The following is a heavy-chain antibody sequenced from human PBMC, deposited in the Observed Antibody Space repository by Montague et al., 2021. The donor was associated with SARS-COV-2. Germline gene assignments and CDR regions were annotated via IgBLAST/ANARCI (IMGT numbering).Heavy chain of an antibody. CDR3: ARGINSAGSYYYHLDV. Sequence: SETLSLTCNVAGGSMSGYNWSWIRQPPGKGLQWIGSMYNSENTGYNPSPKSRVTISVDTSKKQFSLRLSSVSAADTAVYFCARGINSAGSYYYHLDVWGQGTTVTVSS. CDR2: MYNSENT. CDR1: GGSMSGYN. V-gene: IGHV4-59*01. D-gene: IGHD2-21*01. J-gene: IGHJ6*02.